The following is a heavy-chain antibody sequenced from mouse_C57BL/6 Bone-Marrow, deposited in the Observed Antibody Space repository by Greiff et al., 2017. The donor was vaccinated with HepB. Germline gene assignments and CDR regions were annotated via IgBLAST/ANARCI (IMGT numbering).Heavy chain of an antibody. CDR2: ILPSIGST. CDR1: DSEVFPIAY. J-gene: IGHJ1*03. Sequence: QVQLKESGSELRSPGSSVKLSCKDSDSEVFPIAYMSWVRQKPGHGFGWIGGILPSIGSTIYGEKFEDKATLDADTLCNTAYLELNSLTSEDSAIYYCARGATTVVATRYFNVWGTGTTVTVSS. D-gene: IGHD1-1*01. CDR3: ARGATTVVATRYFNV. V-gene: IGHV15-2*01.